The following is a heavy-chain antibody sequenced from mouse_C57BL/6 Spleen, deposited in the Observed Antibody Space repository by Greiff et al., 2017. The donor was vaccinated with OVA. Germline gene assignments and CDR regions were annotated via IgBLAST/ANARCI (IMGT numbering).Heavy chain of an antibody. V-gene: IGHV2-2*01. CDR2: IWSGGST. CDR1: GFSLTSYG. J-gene: IGHJ3*01. CDR3: ARTGYYGSSPGAY. D-gene: IGHD1-1*01. Sequence: VKLMESGPGLVQPSQSLSITCTVSGFSLTSYGVHWVRQSPGKGLEWLGVIWSGGSTDYNAAFISRLSISKDNSKSQVFFKMNSLQADDTAIYYCARTGYYGSSPGAYWGQGTLVTVSA.